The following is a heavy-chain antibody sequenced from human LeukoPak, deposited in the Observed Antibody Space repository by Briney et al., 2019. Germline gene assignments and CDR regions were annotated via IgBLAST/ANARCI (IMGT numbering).Heavy chain of an antibody. CDR3: ARYEQQSSYLDYMDV. Sequence: PSETLSLTCTVSGGSISSYYWSWIRQPPGKGLEWIGYIYYSGGTNYNPSLKSRVTISVDTSKNQFSLKLSSVTAADTAVYYCARYEQQSSYLDYMDVWGKGTTVTVSS. D-gene: IGHD6-13*01. V-gene: IGHV4-59*01. CDR2: IYYSGGT. J-gene: IGHJ6*03. CDR1: GGSISSYY.